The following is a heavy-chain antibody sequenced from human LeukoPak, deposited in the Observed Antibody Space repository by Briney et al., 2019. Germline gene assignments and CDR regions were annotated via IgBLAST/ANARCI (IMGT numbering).Heavy chain of an antibody. CDR3: ARRSDFRRDYYYGRDV. J-gene: IGHJ6*02. Sequence: PGGSLRLSCAASGFIFSSFSVNWVRQAPGKGLEWVSSISTSGGLSSIYYADSVKGRFTISRDNAKNSLYLQMHSLRSEDTAVYYCARRSDFRRDYYYGRDVWGQGTTVTVSS. CDR1: GFIFSSFS. D-gene: IGHD1-14*01. CDR2: ISTSGGLSSI. V-gene: IGHV3-21*01.